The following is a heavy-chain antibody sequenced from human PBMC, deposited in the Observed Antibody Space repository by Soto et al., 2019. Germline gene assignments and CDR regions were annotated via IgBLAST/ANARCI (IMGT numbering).Heavy chain of an antibody. D-gene: IGHD4-17*01. J-gene: IGHJ4*02. CDR3: ASTGPGDDYGDYGGDYFDY. CDR1: GYTFASYY. Sequence: QVQLVQSGAEVKKPGASVKVSCKASGYTFASYYMHWVRQAPGQGLEWMGIINPSGGSTSYAQKFQGRVTMTRDKSTSTVYMELSSLRSEDTAVYYCASTGPGDDYGDYGGDYFDYWGQGTLVTVSS. V-gene: IGHV1-46*01. CDR2: INPSGGST.